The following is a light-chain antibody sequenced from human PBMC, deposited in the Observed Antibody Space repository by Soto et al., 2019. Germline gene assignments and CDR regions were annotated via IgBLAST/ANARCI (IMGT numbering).Light chain of an antibody. CDR1: QSVISSS. J-gene: IGKJ1*01. CDR3: HHYGNSPQT. CDR2: GAS. Sequence: EIVLTQSPGTLSLSPGERATLSCRASQSVISSSLAWYQQKPGQAPRLLIYGASTRATGIPDRFSGSGSGTDFTLTISRLEPEDSAVYHWHHYGNSPQTFGQGTRVEI. V-gene: IGKV3-20*01.